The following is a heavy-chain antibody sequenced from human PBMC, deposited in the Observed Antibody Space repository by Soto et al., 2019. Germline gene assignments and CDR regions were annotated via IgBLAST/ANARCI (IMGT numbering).Heavy chain of an antibody. J-gene: IGHJ6*02. Sequence: QVQLVESGGGVVEPGRSLRLSCAASGFTFSSYGMHWVRQAPGKGLEWVAVISYDGSNKYYADSVKGRFTISRDNSKNTLYLQMNSLRAEDTVVYYCAKGPAIVLVPAAMNSYYGMDVWGQGTTVTVPS. CDR1: GFTFSSYG. CDR2: ISYDGSNK. V-gene: IGHV3-30*18. CDR3: AKGPAIVLVPAAMNSYYGMDV. D-gene: IGHD2-2*01.